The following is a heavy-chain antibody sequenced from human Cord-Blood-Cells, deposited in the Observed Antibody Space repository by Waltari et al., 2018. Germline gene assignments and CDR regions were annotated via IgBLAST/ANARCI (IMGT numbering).Heavy chain of an antibody. V-gene: IGHV1-8*01. CDR1: GYTFTSYD. D-gene: IGHD6-13*01. J-gene: IGHJ2*01. CDR3: ARGVSSSWYWYFDL. CDR2: MNPNSGNT. Sequence: QVQLVQSGAEVKKPGASVKVSCKASGYTFTSYDINWVRQATGQGLEWMGWMNPNSGNTGYAQKVQGRVTMTRNTSISTAYMELSSLRSEDTAVYYCARGVSSSWYWYFDLWGRGTLVTVSS.